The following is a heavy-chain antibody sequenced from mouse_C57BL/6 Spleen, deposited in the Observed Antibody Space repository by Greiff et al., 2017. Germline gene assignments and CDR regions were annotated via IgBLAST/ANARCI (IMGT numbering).Heavy chain of an antibody. CDR3: ARRGTKDREYFDY. D-gene: IGHD1-3*01. CDR2: INPSTGGT. Sequence: VQLQQSGPELVKPGASVKISCKASGYSFTGYYMNWVKQSPEKSLEWIGEINPSTGGTTYNPKFKAKATLTVDKSSSTAYMQLKSLTSEDSAVYYCARRGTKDREYFDYWGQGTTLTVSS. CDR1: GYSFTGYY. V-gene: IGHV1-42*01. J-gene: IGHJ2*01.